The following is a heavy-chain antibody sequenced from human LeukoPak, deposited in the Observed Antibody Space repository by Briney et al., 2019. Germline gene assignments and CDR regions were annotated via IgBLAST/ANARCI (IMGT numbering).Heavy chain of an antibody. Sequence: GESLKISCQGSGYSFGYIFSTSWIGWVRQMPGNGLEWVGIIYPGDSDTRYSPSFQGQVTISVDTSISTAYLQWSSLKASDSAMYYCARFKAYYDILTGLLSPYYFDYWGQGTLVTVSS. CDR1: GYSFGYIFSTSW. CDR3: ARFKAYYDILTGLLSPYYFDY. J-gene: IGHJ4*02. D-gene: IGHD3-9*01. CDR2: IYPGDSDT. V-gene: IGHV5-51*01.